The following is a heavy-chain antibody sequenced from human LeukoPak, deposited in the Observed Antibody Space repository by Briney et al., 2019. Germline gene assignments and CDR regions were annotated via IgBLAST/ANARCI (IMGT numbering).Heavy chain of an antibody. CDR1: GFTFSTYW. D-gene: IGHD3-3*01. CDR3: XXXXXXDFWSGYYTNYFDY. Sequence: PGGSLRLSCAGSGFTFSTYWMSWVRQAPGKGLEWVANIKQDGSEKYYVDTVKGRFTISRDNAKNSLYLQMNSLRAEDTALYYCXXXXXXDFWSGYYTNYFDYWGQGTLVTVSS. CDR2: IKQDGSEK. J-gene: IGHJ4*02. V-gene: IGHV3-7*01.